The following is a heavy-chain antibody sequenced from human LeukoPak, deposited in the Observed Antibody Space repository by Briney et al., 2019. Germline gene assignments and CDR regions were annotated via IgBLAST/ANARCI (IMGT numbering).Heavy chain of an antibody. CDR3: ARDRAAADLDY. CDR1: GFTFSTYA. CDR2: IWYDGSNK. D-gene: IGHD6-13*01. J-gene: IGHJ4*02. Sequence: GGSLRLSCEASGFTFSTYAMTWVRQAPGKGLEWVAVIWYDGSNKFYADSVKGRFTISRDNSKNTLYLQMNSLRAEDTAVYYCARDRAAADLDYWGQGTLVTVSS. V-gene: IGHV3-33*08.